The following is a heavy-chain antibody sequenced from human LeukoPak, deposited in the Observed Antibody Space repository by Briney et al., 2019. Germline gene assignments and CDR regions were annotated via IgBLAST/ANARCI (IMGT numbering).Heavy chain of an antibody. CDR3: ARALGAEGWFDP. V-gene: IGHV6-1*01. J-gene: IGHJ5*02. CDR1: GDSVSSNSAA. Sequence: SQTLSLTCAISGDSVSSNSAAWNWIRQSPSRGLEWLGRTYYRSKWYNYYAVSLKSRITINPDTSKNQFSLQLNSVTPEDTAVYYCARALGAEGWFDPWGQGTLVTVSS. D-gene: IGHD3-16*01. CDR2: TYYRSKWYN.